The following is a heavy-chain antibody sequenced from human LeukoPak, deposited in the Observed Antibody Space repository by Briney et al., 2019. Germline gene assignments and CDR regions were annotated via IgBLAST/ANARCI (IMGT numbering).Heavy chain of an antibody. CDR2: ISSSGSTI. CDR1: GFTFSSYE. D-gene: IGHD3-9*01. J-gene: IGHJ4*02. Sequence: GSLRLSCAASGFTFSSYEMNWVRQAPEKGLEWVSYISSSGSTIYYADSVKGRFTISRDNAKNSLYLQMNSLRAEDTAVYYCARDSFDWLLSFHFDYWGQGTLVTVSS. CDR3: ARDSFDWLLSFHFDY. V-gene: IGHV3-48*03.